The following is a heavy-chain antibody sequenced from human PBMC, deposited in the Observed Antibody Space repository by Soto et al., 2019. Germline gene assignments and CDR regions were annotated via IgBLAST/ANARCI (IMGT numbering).Heavy chain of an antibody. Sequence: GGSLRLSCAASGFTFSGSAMHWVRQASGKGLEWVGRIRSKANSYATAYAASVKGRFTISRDDSKNTAYLQMNSLKTEDTAVYYCTRLEGSGSYYYYYGMDVWGQGTTVTVSS. D-gene: IGHD1-26*01. CDR1: GFTFSGSA. J-gene: IGHJ6*02. V-gene: IGHV3-73*01. CDR2: IRSKANSYAT. CDR3: TRLEGSGSYYYYYGMDV.